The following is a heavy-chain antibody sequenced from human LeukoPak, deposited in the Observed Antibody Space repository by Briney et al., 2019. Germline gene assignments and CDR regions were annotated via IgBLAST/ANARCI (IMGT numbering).Heavy chain of an antibody. J-gene: IGHJ6*02. CDR2: TYKGSST. CDR1: GFSVSNNY. V-gene: IGHV3-53*01. D-gene: IGHD3-9*01. Sequence: GGSLRLSCAASGFSVSNNYINWVRQTPGKGLEWVSVTYKGSSTFYAGSVRGRFTVSTDSSSNTLYLQMSSLRAGDTAVYYCARDRYDLLTGSTSSFYYGMDVWGQGTSVTVYS. CDR3: ARDRYDLLTGSTSSFYYGMDV.